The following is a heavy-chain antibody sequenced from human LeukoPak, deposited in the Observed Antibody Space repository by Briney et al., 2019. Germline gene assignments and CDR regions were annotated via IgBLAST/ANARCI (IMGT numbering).Heavy chain of an antibody. J-gene: IGHJ4*02. CDR3: ARGDCGSTSCPTPY. V-gene: IGHV3-30-3*01. D-gene: IGHD2-2*01. CDR2: ILYDGSKK. Sequence: LSGGSLRLSCAASGFTFSSYALHWVRQAPGKGLEWVALILYDGSKKYYADSVKGRFTISRDNSKNTLYLQMNSLRTEDTAVYYCARGDCGSTSCPTPYWGQGTLVTVSS. CDR1: GFTFSSYA.